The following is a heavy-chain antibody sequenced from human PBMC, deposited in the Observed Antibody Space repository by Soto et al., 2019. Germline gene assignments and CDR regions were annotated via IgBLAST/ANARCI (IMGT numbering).Heavy chain of an antibody. D-gene: IGHD6-13*01. J-gene: IGHJ4*02. CDR1: GGAIGRSKW. Sequence: SEALSLTCAVSGGAIGRSKWWSWVRQPPGKGLEWIGEIYQSGGANYNPSLESRVRMSVDKSRNQFSLKLTSVSAADTAVYYCARASATIAAAAIFDYWGQGTLVTVS. V-gene: IGHV4-4*02. CDR2: IYQSGGA. CDR3: ARASATIAAAAIFDY.